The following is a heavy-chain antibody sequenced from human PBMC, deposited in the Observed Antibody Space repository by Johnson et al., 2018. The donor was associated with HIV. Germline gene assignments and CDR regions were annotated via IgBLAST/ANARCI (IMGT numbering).Heavy chain of an antibody. D-gene: IGHD2-21*01. CDR2: FSSSASGGIT. Sequence: MLLVESGGGLVQPGGSLRLSCSASGFTFSSYAMNWVRQAPGKGLEWVSLFSSSASGGITLYADSVKGRFTIVRDNSKNTLYLQMNSLRGEDTAVYYCAKDGSDADAIKGWGALNSWGQGTMVTVSS. CDR1: GFTFSSYA. CDR3: AKDGSDADAIKGWGALNS. J-gene: IGHJ3*01. V-gene: IGHV3-23*04.